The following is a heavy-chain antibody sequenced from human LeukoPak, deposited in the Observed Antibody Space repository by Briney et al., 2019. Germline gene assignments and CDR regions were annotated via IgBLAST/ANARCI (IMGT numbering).Heavy chain of an antibody. CDR3: ARGSVLRYFDWLFP. CDR1: GGSFSGYY. CDR2: INHSGNT. D-gene: IGHD3-9*01. V-gene: IGHV4-34*01. J-gene: IGHJ4*02. Sequence: SETLSLTCAVYGGSFSGYYWSWIRQPPGKGLEWIGEINHSGNTNYNPSLKSRVTISVDTSKNQFSLKLSSVTAADTAVYYCARGSVLRYFDWLFPWGQGTLVTVSS.